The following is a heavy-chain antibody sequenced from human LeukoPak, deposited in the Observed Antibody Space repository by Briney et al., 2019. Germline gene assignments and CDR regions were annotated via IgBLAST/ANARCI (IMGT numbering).Heavy chain of an antibody. CDR1: GFTFSSYA. J-gene: IGHJ6*02. V-gene: IGHV3-30-3*01. CDR2: ISYSGGNE. Sequence: GGSLRLSCAASGFTFSSYAMHWVRQAPGKGLDWVAVISYSGGNEYYADSVKGRFTISRDNSNNTLYLQMNSLRADDTAVYYCARTLVVVMYYGMDVWGQGTTVTVSS. CDR3: ARTLVVVMYYGMDV. D-gene: IGHD3-22*01.